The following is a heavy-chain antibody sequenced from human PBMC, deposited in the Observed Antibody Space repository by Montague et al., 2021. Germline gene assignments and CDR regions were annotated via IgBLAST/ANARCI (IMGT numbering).Heavy chain of an antibody. Sequence: SETLSLTCNVSGGSVSTGNYYWTWIRQPPGKELEWIGYIYYTGSSKYNPSLESRVTISISMSKKQFTLKLSSVTAADTAVYYCARGQWLVPYYLDSWGQGTLVTVSS. CDR3: ARGQWLVPYYLDS. CDR2: IYYTGSS. V-gene: IGHV4-61*01. J-gene: IGHJ4*02. D-gene: IGHD6-19*01. CDR1: GGSVSTGNYY.